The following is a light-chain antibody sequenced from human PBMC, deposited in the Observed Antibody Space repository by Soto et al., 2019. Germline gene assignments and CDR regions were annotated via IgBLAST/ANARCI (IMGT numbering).Light chain of an antibody. CDR3: QQSFSSLLS. J-gene: IGKJ4*01. CDR1: QTISTY. CDR2: DAS. V-gene: IGKV1-39*01. Sequence: DIQLTQSPSSLSASVGDRVTITCRASQTISTYVTWYQQKPGKAPKALISDASTLQSGVPSRFSGSGSGTDFNLIISSLQPEDIATYYCQQSFSSLLSFGGGTQVEI.